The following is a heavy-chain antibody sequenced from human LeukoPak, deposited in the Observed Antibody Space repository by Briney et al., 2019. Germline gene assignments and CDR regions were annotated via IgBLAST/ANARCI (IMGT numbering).Heavy chain of an antibody. CDR1: GHTFTSYD. J-gene: IGHJ4*02. CDR3: ARGRGALGATHIDY. V-gene: IGHV1-8*01. CDR2: MNPNSGNT. D-gene: IGHD1-26*01. Sequence: ASVKVSCKASGHTFTSYDINWVRQATGQGLEWMGWMNPNSGNTGYAQKFQGRVTMTRNTSISTAYMELSSLRSEDTAVYYCARGRGALGATHIDYWGQGTLVTVSS.